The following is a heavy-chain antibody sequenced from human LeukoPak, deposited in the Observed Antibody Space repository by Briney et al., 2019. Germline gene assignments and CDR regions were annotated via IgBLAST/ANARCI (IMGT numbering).Heavy chain of an antibody. V-gene: IGHV4-39*01. J-gene: IGHJ4*02. CDR2: IYYSGST. D-gene: IGHD3-22*01. Sequence: SETLSLTCTVSGGSISSSSYYWGWIRQPPGKGLEWIGSIYYSGSTYYNPSLKSRVTISVDTSKNQFSLKLSSVTAADTAVYYCAVTRKTYYYDSSGYYSFDYWGQGTLVTVSS. CDR3: AVTRKTYYYDSSGYYSFDY. CDR1: GGSISSSSYY.